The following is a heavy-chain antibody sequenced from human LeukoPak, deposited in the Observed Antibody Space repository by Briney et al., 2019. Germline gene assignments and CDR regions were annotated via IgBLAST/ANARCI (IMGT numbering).Heavy chain of an antibody. D-gene: IGHD1-26*01. V-gene: IGHV3-23*01. CDR2: ISGSGGST. Sequence: GGSLRLSCAASGFTFSSYAMRWVRQAPGKGLKWVSAISGSGGSTYYADSVKGRFTISRDNSKNTLYLQMNSLRAEDTAVYYCAKEKVGAPRLGDYWGQGTLVTVSS. CDR3: AKEKVGAPRLGDY. J-gene: IGHJ4*02. CDR1: GFTFSSYA.